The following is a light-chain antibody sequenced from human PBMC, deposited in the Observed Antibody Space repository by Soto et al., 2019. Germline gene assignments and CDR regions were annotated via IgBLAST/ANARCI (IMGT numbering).Light chain of an antibody. CDR3: AAWDDSLSGLYV. J-gene: IGLJ1*01. Sequence: QSVLTQPPSASGTPGQRVTISCSGSNSNIGSNTVNWYQQFPGTAPKLLIYSNNQRPSGVPDRFSGSKSGTSASLAISGLQSEDEADYYCAAWDDSLSGLYVFGTGTKLTVL. CDR1: NSNIGSNT. V-gene: IGLV1-44*01. CDR2: SNN.